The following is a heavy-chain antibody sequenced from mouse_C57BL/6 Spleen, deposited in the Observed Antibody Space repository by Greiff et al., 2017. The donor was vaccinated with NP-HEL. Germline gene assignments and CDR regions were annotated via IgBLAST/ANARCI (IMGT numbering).Heavy chain of an antibody. CDR2: MYPGDGDT. D-gene: IGHD1-1*01. V-gene: IGHV1-80*01. Sequence: QVQLKESGAELVKPGASVKISCKASGYAFSSYWMNWVKQRPGKGLEWIGQMYPGDGDTNYNGKFKGKATLTADKSSSTAYMQLSSLTSEDSAVYFCARRDYGSSYYFDYWGQGTTLTVSS. J-gene: IGHJ2*01. CDR1: GYAFSSYW. CDR3: ARRDYGSSYYFDY.